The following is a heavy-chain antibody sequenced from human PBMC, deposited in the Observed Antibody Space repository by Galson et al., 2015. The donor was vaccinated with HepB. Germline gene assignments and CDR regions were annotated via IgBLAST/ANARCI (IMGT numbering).Heavy chain of an antibody. V-gene: IGHV3-30*18. D-gene: IGHD5-12*01. CDR2: ISYDGSNK. J-gene: IGHJ6*02. CDR3: AKDLSAGYPTRYYGMDV. Sequence: SLRLSCAASGFTFSSYGMHWVRQAPGKGLEWVAVISYDGSNKYYADSVKGRFTISRDNSKNTLYLQMNSLRAEDTAVYYCAKDLSAGYPTRYYGMDVWGQGTTVTVSS. CDR1: GFTFSSYG.